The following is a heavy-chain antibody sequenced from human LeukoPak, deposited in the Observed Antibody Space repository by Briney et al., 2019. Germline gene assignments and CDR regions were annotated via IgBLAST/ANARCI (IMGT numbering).Heavy chain of an antibody. J-gene: IGHJ4*02. CDR1: GFTFSSYW. Sequence: GGSLRLSCAASGFTFSSYWMSWVRQAPGKGLEWVANIKQDGSEKYYVDSVKGRFTISRDNAKNSLYLQMNCLRAEDTAVYYCARDQDDFWSGYYTGDYWGQGTLVTVSS. CDR2: IKQDGSEK. D-gene: IGHD3-3*01. V-gene: IGHV3-7*01. CDR3: ARDQDDFWSGYYTGDY.